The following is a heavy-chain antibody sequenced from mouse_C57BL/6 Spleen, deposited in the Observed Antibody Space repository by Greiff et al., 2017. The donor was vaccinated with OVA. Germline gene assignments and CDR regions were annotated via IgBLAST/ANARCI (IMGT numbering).Heavy chain of an antibody. CDR2: ISYDGSN. Sequence: EVQLQQSGPGLVKPSQSLSLTCSVTGYSITSGYYWNWIRQFPGNKLEWMGYISYDGSNNYNPSLKNRISITRDTSKNQLFLKLNSVTTEDTATYYCARDYDYERWDYWGQGTTLTVSS. CDR3: ARDYDYERWDY. D-gene: IGHD2-4*01. J-gene: IGHJ2*01. V-gene: IGHV3-6*01. CDR1: GYSITSGYY.